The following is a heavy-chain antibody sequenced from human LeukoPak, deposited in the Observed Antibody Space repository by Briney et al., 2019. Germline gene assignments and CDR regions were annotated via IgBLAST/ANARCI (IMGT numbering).Heavy chain of an antibody. Sequence: GRSLRLSCAASGFTFSSYAMHWVRRAPGKGLEWVAVISYDGSNKYYADSVKGRFTISRDNSKNTLYLQMNSLRAEDTAVYYCARPSLYYYDSSPLGYWGQGTLVTVSS. J-gene: IGHJ4*02. D-gene: IGHD3-22*01. V-gene: IGHV3-30-3*01. CDR3: ARPSLYYYDSSPLGY. CDR1: GFTFSSYA. CDR2: ISYDGSNK.